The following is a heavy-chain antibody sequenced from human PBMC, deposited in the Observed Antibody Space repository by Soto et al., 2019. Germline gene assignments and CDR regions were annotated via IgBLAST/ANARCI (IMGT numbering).Heavy chain of an antibody. D-gene: IGHD6-13*01. CDR2: ISSSSSYI. Sequence: EVQLVESGGGLVKPGGSLRLSCAASGFTFSIYSMNWVRQAPGKGLEWVSSISSSSSYIYYADSVKGRFTISRDNAKNSLYLQMNSLRAEDTAVYYCARVRLRSWPMDYYYGMDVWGQGTTVTVSS. J-gene: IGHJ6*02. CDR3: ARVRLRSWPMDYYYGMDV. CDR1: GFTFSIYS. V-gene: IGHV3-21*01.